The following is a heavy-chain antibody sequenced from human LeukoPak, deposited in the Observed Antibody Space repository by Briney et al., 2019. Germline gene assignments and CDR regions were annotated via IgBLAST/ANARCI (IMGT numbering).Heavy chain of an antibody. CDR1: GGSFSGYY. D-gene: IGHD3-3*01. V-gene: IGHV4-34*01. CDR2: INHSGST. CDR3: ALYDFWSGYPGY. J-gene: IGHJ4*02. Sequence: PSETLSLTCAVYGGSFSGYYWSWIRQPPGKGLEWIGEINHSGSTNYNPSLKSRVTISVDTSKNQFSLKLSSVTAADTAVYYCALYDFWSGYPGYWGQGTLVTVSS.